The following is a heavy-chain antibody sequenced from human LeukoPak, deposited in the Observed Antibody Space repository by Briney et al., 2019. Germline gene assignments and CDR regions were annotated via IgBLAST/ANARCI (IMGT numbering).Heavy chain of an antibody. CDR3: ARWGSGWYFDY. J-gene: IGHJ4*02. Sequence: SETLSLTCSVSGYSISRGNYWGWIRQPPVKGLEWIGTIYHSGSTYYNPSLKSRVTISVDTSKNQFSLRLSSVTAADTAVYHCARWGSGWYFDYWGQGTLVTVSS. CDR2: IYHSGST. D-gene: IGHD6-19*01. CDR1: GYSISRGNY. V-gene: IGHV4-38-2*02.